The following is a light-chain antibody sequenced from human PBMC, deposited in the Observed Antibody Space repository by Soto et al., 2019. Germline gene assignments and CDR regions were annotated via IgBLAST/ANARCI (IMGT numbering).Light chain of an antibody. V-gene: IGKV1-5*03. CDR3: QQYNSYPT. Sequence: DIQMTQSPSTLSASVGDRVTITCRASQSISSWLAWYQQKPGKAPKLLIYKASSLESGVPSRFSGSGAGTEFTLTISSLRPDDFATYYCQQYNSYPTCGQGTKVEIK. CDR1: QSISSW. J-gene: IGKJ1*01. CDR2: KAS.